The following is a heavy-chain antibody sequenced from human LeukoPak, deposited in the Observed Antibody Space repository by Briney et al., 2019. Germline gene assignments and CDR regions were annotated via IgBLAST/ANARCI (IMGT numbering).Heavy chain of an antibody. D-gene: IGHD3-22*01. V-gene: IGHV1-69*05. CDR1: VGTFSSYA. Sequence: ASVKVSCKASVGTFSSYAISWVRQAPGQGLEWMGRIIPIFGTANYAQKFQGRVTITTDESTSTAYMELSSLRSEDTAVYYCARGLVYYYDSSGYYDAFDIWGQGTMVTVSS. CDR2: IIPIFGTA. CDR3: ARGLVYYYDSSGYYDAFDI. J-gene: IGHJ3*02.